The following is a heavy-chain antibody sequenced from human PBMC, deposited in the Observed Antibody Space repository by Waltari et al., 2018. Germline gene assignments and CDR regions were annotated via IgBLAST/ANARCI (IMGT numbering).Heavy chain of an antibody. CDR2: ISGSGGST. V-gene: IGHV3-23*01. D-gene: IGHD2-15*01. CDR1: GFTFSSYA. J-gene: IGHJ4*02. Sequence: EVQLLESGGGLVQPGGSLRLSCAASGFTFSSYAMSWVLQAPGKGLEWVSAISGSGGSTYYADSVKGRFTISRDNSKNTLYLQMNSLRAEDTAVYYCAKDVGYCSGGSCYYFDYWGQGTLVTVSS. CDR3: AKDVGYCSGGSCYYFDY.